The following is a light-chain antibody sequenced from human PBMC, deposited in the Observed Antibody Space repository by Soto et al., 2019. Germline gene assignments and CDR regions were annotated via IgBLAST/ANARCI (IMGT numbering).Light chain of an antibody. CDR3: QQFNAYPIT. V-gene: IGKV1-9*01. Sequence: IELSRSPSFLSASEGDRVTITCRASQGISSYLASYQQKPGKAPKLLMYAASTLQRGVPSRFSGSGSGTEFTLAISSLQPEDFATYYCQQFNAYPITFGQGTRLQL. J-gene: IGKJ5*01. CDR1: QGISSY. CDR2: AAS.